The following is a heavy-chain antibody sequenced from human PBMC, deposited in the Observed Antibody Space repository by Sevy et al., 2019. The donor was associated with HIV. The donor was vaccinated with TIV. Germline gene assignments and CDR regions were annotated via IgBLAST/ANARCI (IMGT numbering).Heavy chain of an antibody. J-gene: IGHJ3*02. CDR3: ARDHTGIGSSWYGAFDI. V-gene: IGHV1-46*01. D-gene: IGHD6-13*01. Sequence: ASVKVSCKASGYTFTSYYMHWVRQAPGQGLEWMGIINPSGGSTSYAQKFQGRVTLTKDTSTSTVYMELSSLRSEDTAVYYCARDHTGIGSSWYGAFDIWGQGTMVTVSS. CDR1: GYTFTSYY. CDR2: INPSGGST.